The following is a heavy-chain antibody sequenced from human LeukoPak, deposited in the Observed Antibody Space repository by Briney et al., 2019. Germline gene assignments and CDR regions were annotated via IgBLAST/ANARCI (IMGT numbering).Heavy chain of an antibody. J-gene: IGHJ4*02. CDR3: ARGGSRRIAAAGRRYYFDY. D-gene: IGHD6-13*01. CDR1: GYTFTSYD. CDR2: MNPNSGNT. V-gene: IGHV1-8*03. Sequence: ASVKVSCKASGYTFTSYDINWVRQATGQGLEWMGWMNPNSGNTGYAQKFQGRVTITRNTSISTAYMELSSLRSEDTAVYYCARGGSRRIAAAGRRYYFDYWGQGTLVTVSS.